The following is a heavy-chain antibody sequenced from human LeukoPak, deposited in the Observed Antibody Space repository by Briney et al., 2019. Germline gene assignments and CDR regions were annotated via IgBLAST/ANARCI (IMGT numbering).Heavy chain of an antibody. D-gene: IGHD6-19*01. CDR1: GFTFSHYN. CDR3: ARDRSSDWHFDF. V-gene: IGHV3-21*01. J-gene: IGHJ4*02. CDR2: ISGSTGYI. Sequence: GGSLRLSCAASGFTFSHYNMNWVRQAPGKGLEWVSSISGSTGYIYYADSAKGRFTISRDNAKNSLFLRMNSLRAEDTAVYYCARDRSSDWHFDFWGPGTPVTVSS.